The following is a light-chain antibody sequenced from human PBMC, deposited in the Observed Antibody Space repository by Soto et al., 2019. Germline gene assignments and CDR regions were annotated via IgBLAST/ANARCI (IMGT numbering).Light chain of an antibody. J-gene: IGKJ4*01. Sequence: DIVMTQSPLSLPVTPGEPASISCRSSQSLLHSNGYNYLDWYLQKPGQSPQLLIYMGSNRASGVPDRFCGSGSGTDFTLKISRVEAEDVGVYYCMPALQTLLPFGGGTKVEI. CDR3: MPALQTLLP. V-gene: IGKV2-28*01. CDR2: MGS. CDR1: QSLLHSNGYNY.